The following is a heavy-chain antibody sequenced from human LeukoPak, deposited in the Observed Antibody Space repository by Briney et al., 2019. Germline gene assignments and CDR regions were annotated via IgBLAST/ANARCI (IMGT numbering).Heavy chain of an antibody. V-gene: IGHV1-46*01. CDR1: GYTFTSYY. Sequence: GASVKVSCKASGYTFTSYYMHWVRQAPGQGLEWMGIINPSGGSTSYAQKFQGRVTMTRDTSTSTVYMELSSLRSEDTAVYYCARALQSVAGDGNAFDIWGQGTMVTVSS. CDR3: ARALQSVAGDGNAFDI. D-gene: IGHD6-19*01. CDR2: INPSGGST. J-gene: IGHJ3*02.